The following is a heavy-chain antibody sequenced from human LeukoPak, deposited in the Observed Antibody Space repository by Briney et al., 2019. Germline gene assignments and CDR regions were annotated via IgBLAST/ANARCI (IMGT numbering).Heavy chain of an antibody. V-gene: IGHV3-7*03. CDR3: AKGSPAILYYCMDV. CDR2: INQDGSDK. CDR1: GFTFRNYW. J-gene: IGHJ6*03. D-gene: IGHD2-21*01. Sequence: GGSLRLSCAASGFTFRNYWMSWVRQAPGKGLEWVANINQDGSDKYYVDSVKGRFTISRDNSKNTLYLQMNSLRAEDTAVYYCAKGSPAILYYCMDVWGKGTTVTVSS.